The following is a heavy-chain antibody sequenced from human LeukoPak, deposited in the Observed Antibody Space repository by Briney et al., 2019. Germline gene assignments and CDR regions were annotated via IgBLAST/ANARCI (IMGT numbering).Heavy chain of an antibody. V-gene: IGHV4-61*05. D-gene: IGHD3-3*01. CDR1: GGSISSSSYY. CDR2: IYYSGST. J-gene: IGHJ5*02. CDR3: ARQIFGVFLTDNWFDP. Sequence: ASETLSLTCTVSGGSISSSSYYWGWIRQPPGKGLEWIGYIYYSGSTNYNPSLKSRVTISVDTSKNQFSLKLSSVTAADTAVYYCARQIFGVFLTDNWFDPWGQGTLVTVSS.